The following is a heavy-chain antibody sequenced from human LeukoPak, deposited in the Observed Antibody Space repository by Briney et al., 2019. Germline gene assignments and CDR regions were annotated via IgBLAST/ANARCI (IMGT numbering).Heavy chain of an antibody. D-gene: IGHD3-10*01. CDR3: AKYGSGSYYSRAGFDF. V-gene: IGHV1-24*01. CDR1: GYTLTELP. CDR2: FDPEEGET. Sequence: ASVKVSCKVSGYTLTELPMHWVRQAPGKGLEWMGGFDPEEGETIYAQKFQGRVTMTEDTSTDTAYMELSSLRSEDTAVYYCAKYGSGSYYSRAGFDFWGQGTLVTVSS. J-gene: IGHJ4*02.